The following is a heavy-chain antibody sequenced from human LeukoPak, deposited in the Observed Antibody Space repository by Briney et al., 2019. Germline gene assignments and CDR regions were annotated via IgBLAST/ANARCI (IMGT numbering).Heavy chain of an antibody. J-gene: IGHJ5*02. CDR1: GGSISSYY. CDR3: VRGRWSSSGRANWFVP. Sequence: SETLSLTCTVSGGSISSYYWSWIRHPPGKGLEWIAYIYYSGSTNYNPSLKSLVTISVDTSTNQFSLNMCSLTAAHTPLYYCVRGRWSSSGRANWFVPWGQGTLVTVSS. D-gene: IGHD6-19*01. V-gene: IGHV4-59*12. CDR2: IYYSGST.